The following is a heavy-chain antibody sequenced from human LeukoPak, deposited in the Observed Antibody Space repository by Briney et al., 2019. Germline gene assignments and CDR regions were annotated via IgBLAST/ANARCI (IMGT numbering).Heavy chain of an antibody. V-gene: IGHV3-30*18. Sequence: GESLRLSCAASGFTFSSYGMHWVRQAPGKGLEWVAVISYDGSNKYYADSVKGRFTISRDNSKNTLYLQMNSLRAEDTAVYYCAKDLSDYYDSSGFWGLADYWGQGTLVTVSS. CDR1: GFTFSSYG. J-gene: IGHJ4*02. CDR2: ISYDGSNK. D-gene: IGHD3-22*01. CDR3: AKDLSDYYDSSGFWGLADY.